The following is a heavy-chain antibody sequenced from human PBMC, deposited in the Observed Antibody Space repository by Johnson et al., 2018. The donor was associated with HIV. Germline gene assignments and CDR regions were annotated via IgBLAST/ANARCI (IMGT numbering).Heavy chain of an antibody. V-gene: IGHV3-30*04. D-gene: IGHD4-11*01. J-gene: IGHJ3*01. CDR2: ISYDGSNK. CDR3: AKEGSTVI. CDR1: GFTFSSYA. Sequence: QMQLVESGGGVVQPGRSLRLSCAASGFTFSSYAMHWVRQAPGKGLEWGAVISYDGSNKYYADSVKGRFTISRDNSKNTLYLQMNSLGAEDTAVYYCAKEGSTVIWGQGTMVTVSS.